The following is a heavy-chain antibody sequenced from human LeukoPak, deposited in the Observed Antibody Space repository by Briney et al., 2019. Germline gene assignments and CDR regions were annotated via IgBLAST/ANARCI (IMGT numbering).Heavy chain of an antibody. CDR2: IYYSGST. V-gene: IGHV4-38-2*02. CDR3: ARDRRIQLKQGFDY. CDR1: GYSISSGYY. J-gene: IGHJ4*02. D-gene: IGHD5-18*01. Sequence: SETLSLTCAVSGYSISSGYYWGWIRQPPGKGLEWFGSIYYSGSTYYNPSLKSRVTISVDTSKNQFSLKLSSVTAADTAVYYCARDRRIQLKQGFDYWGQGTLVTVSS.